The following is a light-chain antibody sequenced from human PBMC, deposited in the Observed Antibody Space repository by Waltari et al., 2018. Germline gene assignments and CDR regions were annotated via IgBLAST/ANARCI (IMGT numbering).Light chain of an antibody. CDR3: HVWHPDVDPGV. J-gene: IGLJ1*01. Sequence: SYMLTQPPPVSVAPGETARIPCGGAHIGTYRVHWYQQKPGQAPKLVIFYDRDRPSGFPERFSGSNSGNTATLTISRVEAGDEAKYYCHVWHPDVDPGVFGPGSDVTV. CDR1: HIGTYR. CDR2: YDR. V-gene: IGLV3-21*04.